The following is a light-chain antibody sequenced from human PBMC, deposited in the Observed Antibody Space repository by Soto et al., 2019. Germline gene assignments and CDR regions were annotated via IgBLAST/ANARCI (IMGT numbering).Light chain of an antibody. CDR2: KAS. J-gene: IGKJ1*01. CDR1: QTISSW. Sequence: IRVYKSPATLSGSLVARVTISSRASQTISSWLAWYQQKPGKAPKLLIYKASTLKSGVPSRFSGSGSGTEFTLTISSLQPDDFATYYCQHYNSYSEAFGQGTKVAIK. CDR3: QHYNSYSEA. V-gene: IGKV1-5*03.